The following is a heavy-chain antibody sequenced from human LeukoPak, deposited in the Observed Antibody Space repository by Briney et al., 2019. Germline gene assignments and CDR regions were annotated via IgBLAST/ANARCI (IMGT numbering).Heavy chain of an antibody. J-gene: IGHJ4*02. D-gene: IGHD6-13*01. CDR2: IKQDGSEK. V-gene: IGHV3-7*01. Sequence: GGSLRLSCAASGFTFSSYWMSWVRQAPGKGLEWVANIKQDGSEKYYVDPVKGRFTISRDNAKNSLYLQMNSLRAEDTAVYYCCGGTIAAAGGRLGYWGQGTLVTVSS. CDR1: GFTFSSYW. CDR3: CGGTIAAAGGRLGY.